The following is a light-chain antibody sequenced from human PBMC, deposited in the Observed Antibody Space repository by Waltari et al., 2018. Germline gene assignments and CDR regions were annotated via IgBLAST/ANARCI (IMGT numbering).Light chain of an antibody. CDR1: QGIRND. CDR3: LQDYIYPWT. V-gene: IGKV1-6*01. Sequence: AIQMTQSPSSLSASVGDRVTIPCRGSQGIRNDLGWYQQKPGKAPKLLIYAASSLQSGVPSRFSGTGSGTDFTLTISSLQPEDFATYYCLQDYIYPWTFGQGTKVEIK. J-gene: IGKJ1*01. CDR2: AAS.